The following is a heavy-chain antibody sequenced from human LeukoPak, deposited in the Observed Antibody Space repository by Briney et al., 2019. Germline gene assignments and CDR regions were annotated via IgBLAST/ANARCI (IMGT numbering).Heavy chain of an antibody. CDR2: IYYSGST. D-gene: IGHD3-10*01. CDR1: GGSISSSSYY. CDR3: ARGPGYYGSGSPLTP. V-gene: IGHV4-39*07. J-gene: IGHJ5*02. Sequence: SETLSLTCTVSGGSISSSSYYWGWIRQPPGKGLEWIGSIYYSGSTYYNPSLKSRVTISVDTSKNQFSLKLSSVTAADTAVYYCARGPGYYGSGSPLTPWGQGTLVTVSS.